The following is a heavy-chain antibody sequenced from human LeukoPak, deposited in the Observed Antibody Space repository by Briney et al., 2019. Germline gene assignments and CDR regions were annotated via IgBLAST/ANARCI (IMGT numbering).Heavy chain of an antibody. CDR1: GFTFSSYA. J-gene: IGHJ1*01. V-gene: IGHV3-23*01. CDR2: ISGSGGST. CDR3: AKDLLAVAGIDEYFQH. Sequence: PGGSLRLSCAASGFTFSSYAMSWVRQAPGKGLEWVSAISGSGGSTYYADSVKGRFTISRDNSKNTLYLQMSSLRAEDTAVYYCAKDLLAVAGIDEYFQHWGQGTLVTVSS. D-gene: IGHD6-19*01.